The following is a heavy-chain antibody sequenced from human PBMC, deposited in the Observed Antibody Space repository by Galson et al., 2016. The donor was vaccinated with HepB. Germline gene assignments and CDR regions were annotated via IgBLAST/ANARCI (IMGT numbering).Heavy chain of an antibody. CDR2: ICPGDSDT. D-gene: IGHD6-19*01. J-gene: IGHJ4*02. CDR1: GYTFTNHW. Sequence: QSGAEVKKPGESLKISCQGSGYTFTNHWIGWVRQMPGKGLEWMGIICPGDSDTRYSPSFQGQVTISADKSTRTAYLQWSSLKASDPAMYYCARRDSGWSLFDYWGQGTLLTVSS. V-gene: IGHV5-51*01. CDR3: ARRDSGWSLFDY.